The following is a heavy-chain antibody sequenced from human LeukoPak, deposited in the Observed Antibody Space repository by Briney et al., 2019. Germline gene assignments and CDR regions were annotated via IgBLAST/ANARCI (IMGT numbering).Heavy chain of an antibody. J-gene: IGHJ4*02. V-gene: IGHV1-18*01. CDR2: VSNYKGHT. CDR1: GYSFTSYG. Sequence: ASVKVSCKASGYSFTSYGISWVRQAPGQGLEWMGWVSNYKGHTKYAQKFQDRVSMTTDISTNTAYMELRSLRSDDTAVYYCARDGDYEEWWGQRTLLTVSS. D-gene: IGHD4-17*01. CDR3: ARDGDYEEW.